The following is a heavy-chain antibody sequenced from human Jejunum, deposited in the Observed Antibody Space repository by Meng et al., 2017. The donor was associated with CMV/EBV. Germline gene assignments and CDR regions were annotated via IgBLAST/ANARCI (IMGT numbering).Heavy chain of an antibody. CDR1: LFTFHRSP. D-gene: IGHD3-10*01. CDR3: ARADYFGSGSFLDT. J-gene: IGHJ5*02. CDR2: ISSDGSKT. Sequence: SLFTFHRSPIHWVRLAPGKGLEWVAVISSDGSKTLYADAVNGRFTISRDNSKNTVFLQQDRLRRDDSAVYYCARADYFGSGSFLDTWGQGTLVTVSS. V-gene: IGHV3-30*04.